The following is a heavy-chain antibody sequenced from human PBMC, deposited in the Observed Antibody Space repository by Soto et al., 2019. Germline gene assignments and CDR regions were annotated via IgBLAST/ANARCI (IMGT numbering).Heavy chain of an antibody. D-gene: IGHD2-15*01. CDR1: GFTFSKYA. Sequence: EVQLLESGGGLVKPGGSLRLSCAASGFTFSKYAMSWVRLAPGKGLEWVSSISANGGITDYADSVKGRFTISRGNFQNILSLQMDSLTGDDTALYFCAKDKYTDSVRKVWFFDYWGRGTLVTVSS. J-gene: IGHJ2*01. CDR3: AKDKYTDSVRKVWFFDY. CDR2: ISANGGIT. V-gene: IGHV3-23*01.